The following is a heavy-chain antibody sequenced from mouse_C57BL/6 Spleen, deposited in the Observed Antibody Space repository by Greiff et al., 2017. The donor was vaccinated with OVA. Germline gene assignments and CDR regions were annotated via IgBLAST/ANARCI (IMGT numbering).Heavy chain of an antibody. CDR3: ARSGDYDYFDD. Sequence: QVQLQQPGAELVKPGASVKLSCKASGYTFTSYWMHWVKQRPGRGLEWIGRIDPNSGGTKYNEKFKSKATLTVDKPSSTAYMQLISLTSEDSAIYDCARSGDYDYFDDWGQGTTLTVSS. V-gene: IGHV1-72*01. CDR2: IDPNSGGT. J-gene: IGHJ2*01. CDR1: GYTFTSYW. D-gene: IGHD2-4*01.